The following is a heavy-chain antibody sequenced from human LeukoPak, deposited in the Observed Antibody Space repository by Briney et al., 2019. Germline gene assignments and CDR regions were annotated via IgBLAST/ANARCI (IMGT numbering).Heavy chain of an antibody. Sequence: ASVKVSCKASGYTFTGYYMHWVRQAPGQGLEWMGCINPNSGGTNYAQKFQGRVTMTRDTSISTAYMELSRLRSDDTAVYYCARFSRYCSGGSCYTAGNWFDPWGQGTLVTVSS. V-gene: IGHV1-2*02. CDR1: GYTFTGYY. J-gene: IGHJ5*02. CDR3: ARFSRYCSGGSCYTAGNWFDP. D-gene: IGHD2-15*01. CDR2: INPNSGGT.